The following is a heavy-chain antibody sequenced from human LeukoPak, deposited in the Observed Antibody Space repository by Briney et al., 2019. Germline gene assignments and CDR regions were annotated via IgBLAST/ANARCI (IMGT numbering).Heavy chain of an antibody. CDR1: GFTLSNHW. CDR2: VNRDGSET. J-gene: IGHJ6*02. V-gene: IGHV3-7*03. Sequence: GGSLRLSCEASGFTLSNHWMTWVRQVPGRGPEWVANVNRDGSETYYLDSVKGRFTISKDNAKNSLYLQMSSLRAEDTALYHCARNNGMDVWGQGTTVIVSS. CDR3: ARNNGMDV.